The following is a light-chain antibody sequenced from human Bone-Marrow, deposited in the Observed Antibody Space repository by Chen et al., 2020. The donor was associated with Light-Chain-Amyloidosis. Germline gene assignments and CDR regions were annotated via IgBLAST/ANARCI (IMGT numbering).Light chain of an antibody. V-gene: IGLV3-25*03. CDR1: ALPKQF. J-gene: IGLJ2*01. Sequence: SYELTQPPSVSVSPGQTARITCSGDALPKQFAFWYQQKPGQAPVLVIFKDSERPSGITERFSGSSSGTPATLTISGVQAEDEADYYCRSADSGGIVFGGGTKLTVL. CDR3: RSADSGGIV. CDR2: KDS.